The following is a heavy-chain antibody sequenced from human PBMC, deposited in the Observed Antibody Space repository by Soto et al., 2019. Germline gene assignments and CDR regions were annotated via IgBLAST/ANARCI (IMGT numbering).Heavy chain of an antibody. CDR3: AKDAPKFGDYVPWYFEY. D-gene: IGHD4-17*01. CDR2: ISWNSGSI. Sequence: EVQLVESGGGLVQPGRSLRLSCAASGFTFNDHSMHWVRQAPGKGLEWVSGISWNSGSIGYADSVKGRFTISRDNAKNSLFLQMNSLRPEDSAFYYCAKDAPKFGDYVPWYFEYWGQGTRVTVSS. J-gene: IGHJ4*02. V-gene: IGHV3-9*01. CDR1: GFTFNDHS.